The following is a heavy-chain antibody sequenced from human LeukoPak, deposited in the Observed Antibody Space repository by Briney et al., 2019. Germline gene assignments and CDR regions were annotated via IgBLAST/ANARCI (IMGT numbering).Heavy chain of an antibody. J-gene: IGHJ4*02. V-gene: IGHV1-2*02. CDR2: INPNSGGT. CDR1: GYTFTGYY. Sequence: VASVKVSCKASGYTFTGYYMHWVRQAPGQGLEWMGWINPNSGGTNYAQKFQGRVTMTRDTSISTAYMELSRLRSDDTAVYYCARDRDYICGSYRSLDYWGQGTLVTVSS. D-gene: IGHD3-16*02. CDR3: ARDRDYICGSYRSLDY.